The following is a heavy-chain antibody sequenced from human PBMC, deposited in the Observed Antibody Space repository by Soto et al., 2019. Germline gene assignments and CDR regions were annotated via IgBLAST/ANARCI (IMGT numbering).Heavy chain of an antibody. CDR1: GFIFSQYS. V-gene: IGHV3-21*02. CDR3: ARDRLARGIPVAGRIDY. J-gene: IGHJ4*02. Sequence: VQLVESGGGLVKPGGSLRLSCAASGFIFSQYSMNWVRQAPGKGLEWVSSISSTGALMYYADSVKGRFTISRDDADNSLYLQMNSLRVEDTAVYYCARDRLARGIPVAGRIDYWGQGALVTVYS. CDR2: ISSTGALM. D-gene: IGHD6-19*01.